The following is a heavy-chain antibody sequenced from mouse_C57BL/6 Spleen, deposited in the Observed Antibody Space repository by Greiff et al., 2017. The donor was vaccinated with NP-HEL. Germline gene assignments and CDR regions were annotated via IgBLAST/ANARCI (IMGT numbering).Heavy chain of an antibody. V-gene: IGHV1-63*01. J-gene: IGHJ2*01. CDR1: GYTFTNYW. Sequence: VQLQQSGAELVRPGTSVKMSCKASGYTFTNYWIGWAKQRPGHGLEWLGDIYPGGGYTNYNEKFKGKATLTADKSSSTAYMQFSSLTSEDSAIYYWARTDHDYGSSYYFDYWGQGTTLTVSS. CDR2: IYPGGGYT. D-gene: IGHD1-1*01. CDR3: ARTDHDYGSSYYFDY.